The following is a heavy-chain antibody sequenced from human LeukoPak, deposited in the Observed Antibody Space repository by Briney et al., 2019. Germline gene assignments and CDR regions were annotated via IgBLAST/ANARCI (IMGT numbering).Heavy chain of an antibody. CDR3: ARDSRLAIGGVFNI. CDR1: GFTFSSYS. D-gene: IGHD1-26*01. CDR2: ISGSGGDT. V-gene: IGHV3-23*01. J-gene: IGHJ3*02. Sequence: GGSLRLSCAASGFTFSSYSMTWVRHAPGKGLQWVSSISGSGGDTDYADSVKGRFTISRDNSKSTLSLQMNSLRVEDTAVYYCARDSRLAIGGVFNIWGQGTMVTVSS.